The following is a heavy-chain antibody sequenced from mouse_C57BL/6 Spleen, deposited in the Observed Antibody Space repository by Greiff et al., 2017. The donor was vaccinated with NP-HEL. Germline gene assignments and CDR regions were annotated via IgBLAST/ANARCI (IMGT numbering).Heavy chain of an antibody. CDR2: IDPEDGDT. V-gene: IGHV14-1*01. J-gene: IGHJ3*01. Sequence: VQLQQSGAELVRPGASVKLSCTASGFNIKDYYMHWVKQRPEQGLEWIGRIDPEDGDTEYAPKFQGKATMTADPSSNTAYLQLSSLTSEDTAVYYCTTGYSNPFAYWGQGTLVTVAA. D-gene: IGHD2-5*01. CDR3: TTGYSNPFAY. CDR1: GFNIKDYY.